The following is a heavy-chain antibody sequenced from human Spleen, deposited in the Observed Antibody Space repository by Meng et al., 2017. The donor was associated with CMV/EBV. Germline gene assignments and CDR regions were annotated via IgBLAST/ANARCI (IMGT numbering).Heavy chain of an antibody. D-gene: IGHD3-22*01. CDR2: IRYDGSNK. V-gene: IGHV3-30*02. CDR1: GFTFSSYG. Sequence: GGSLRLSCAASGFTFSSYGMHWVRQAPGKGLEWVAFIRYDGSNKYYADSVKGRFTISRDNSKNTLYLQMNSLRAEDTAVYYCARDLRGGDSSGYSDYWGQGTLVTVSS. J-gene: IGHJ4*02. CDR3: ARDLRGGDSSGYSDY.